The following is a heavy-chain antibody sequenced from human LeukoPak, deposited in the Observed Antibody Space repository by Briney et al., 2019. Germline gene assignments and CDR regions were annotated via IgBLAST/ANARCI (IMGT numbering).Heavy chain of an antibody. CDR2: IYYSGST. CDR1: GGSISSYY. V-gene: IGHV4-59*01. CDR3: ARGTCGGDCYWVWFDP. D-gene: IGHD2-21*02. J-gene: IGHJ5*02. Sequence: SETLSLTSTVSGGSISSYYWSWIRQPPGKGLEWIGYIYYSGSTNYNPSLKSRVTISVDTSKNQFSLKLSSVTAADTAVYYCARGTCGGDCYWVWFDPWGQGTLVTVSS.